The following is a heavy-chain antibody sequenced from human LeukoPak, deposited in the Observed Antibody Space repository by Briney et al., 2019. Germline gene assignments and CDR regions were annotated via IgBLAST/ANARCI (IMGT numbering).Heavy chain of an antibody. Sequence: SQTLSLTCTVSGGSISSGSYHWSWIRQPAGKGLEWIGHIHISGSTNYNPSLKSPVTISIDTSKNQFSLKLSSVTAADTAVYYCAETGTTGVYWGQGTLVTVSS. CDR1: GGSISSGSYH. D-gene: IGHD1-7*01. J-gene: IGHJ4*02. V-gene: IGHV4-61*09. CDR3: AETGTTGVY. CDR2: IHISGST.